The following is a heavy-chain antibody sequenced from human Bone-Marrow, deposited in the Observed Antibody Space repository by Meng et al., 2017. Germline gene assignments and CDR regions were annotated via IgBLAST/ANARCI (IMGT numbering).Heavy chain of an antibody. Sequence: QWQMVPSGAGVKKPGASVKVSCKPSGYNFPDYYIHWVRRAPGQGLEWMGRINPKSGDTHYAQKFQARVTMTGDTSISTAYMELSGLRSDDTAMYYCARDEDISAAGKLFGDYWGQGTLVTVSS. D-gene: IGHD6-25*01. CDR2: INPKSGDT. CDR1: GYNFPDYY. CDR3: ARDEDISAAGKLFGDY. V-gene: IGHV1-2*06. J-gene: IGHJ4*02.